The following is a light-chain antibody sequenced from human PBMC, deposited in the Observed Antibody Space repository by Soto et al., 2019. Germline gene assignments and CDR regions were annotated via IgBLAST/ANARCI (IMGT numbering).Light chain of an antibody. Sequence: QSVLTQPPSASGSPGQSVTISCTGTSSDVGSQDYVSWYQQVPGKAPKLLIYEVSQRPSGVPDRFSGAKSGNTAFLTVSGLQAEDEADYHCSLYVGSDNWMFGGGTKLTVL. CDR1: SSDVGSQDY. V-gene: IGLV2-8*01. CDR3: SLYVGSDNWM. CDR2: EVS. J-gene: IGLJ3*02.